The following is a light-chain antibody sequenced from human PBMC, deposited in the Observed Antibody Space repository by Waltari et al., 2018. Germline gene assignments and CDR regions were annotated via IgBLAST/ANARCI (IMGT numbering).Light chain of an antibody. CDR2: AAS. Sequence: DIQMTQSPSSLSASVGDRVTITCRASQSISSYLNWYQQKPGKAPKVLIYAASSLQSGVPSRFSGSVSGTDFTLTISSLQPEDFATYYGQQSYSTPRTFGQGTKLEIK. CDR1: QSISSY. J-gene: IGKJ2*01. V-gene: IGKV1-39*01. CDR3: QQSYSTPRT.